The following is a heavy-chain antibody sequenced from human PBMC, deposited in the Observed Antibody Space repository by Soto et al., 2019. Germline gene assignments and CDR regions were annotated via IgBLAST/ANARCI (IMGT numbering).Heavy chain of an antibody. V-gene: IGHV1-69*01. D-gene: IGHD2-2*02. CDR3: AKGSGYCSSTSGYTVSWYFDL. Sequence: QVQLVQSGAEVKKPGSSVKVSCKASGGTFSSYAISWVRQAPGQGLEWMGGIIPIFGTANYAQKFQGRVTITADESTRTAYMELSSLRSEDSAVYYCAKGSGYCSSTSGYTVSWYFDLWGRGPLVTVSS. J-gene: IGHJ2*01. CDR2: IIPIFGTA. CDR1: GGTFSSYA.